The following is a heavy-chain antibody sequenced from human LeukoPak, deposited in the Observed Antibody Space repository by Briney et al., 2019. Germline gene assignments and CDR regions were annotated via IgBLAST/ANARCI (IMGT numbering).Heavy chain of an antibody. Sequence: SETLSLTCTVSGASISSNYSSWIRQPAGKGLEWIGRINTSGSTNYNPSLKSRVTMSVDTSKNQFSLKLSSVTAADTAVYYCARDRLWAYCSGGSCRTDYFDYWGQGTLVTVSS. CDR1: GASISSNY. CDR3: ARDRLWAYCSGGSCRTDYFDY. J-gene: IGHJ4*02. V-gene: IGHV4-4*07. CDR2: INTSGST. D-gene: IGHD2-15*01.